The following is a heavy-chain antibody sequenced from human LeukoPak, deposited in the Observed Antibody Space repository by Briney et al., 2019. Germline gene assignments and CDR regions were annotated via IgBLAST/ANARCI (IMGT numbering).Heavy chain of an antibody. CDR2: IIPIFGTA. CDR3: ARADCSSTSCYVSFDY. J-gene: IGHJ4*02. V-gene: IGHV1-69*06. D-gene: IGHD2-2*01. Sequence: SVKVSCKASGYTFTSYDINWVRQPPGQGLEWMRGIIPIFGTANYAQKFQGRVTITADKSTSTAYMELSSLRSEDTAVYYCARADCSSTSCYVSFDYWGQGTLVTVSS. CDR1: GYTFTSYD.